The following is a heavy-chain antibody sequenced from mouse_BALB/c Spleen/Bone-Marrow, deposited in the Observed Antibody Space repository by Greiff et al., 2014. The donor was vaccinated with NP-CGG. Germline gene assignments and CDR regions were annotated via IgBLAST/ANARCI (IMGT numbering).Heavy chain of an antibody. J-gene: IGHJ3*01. Sequence: QVQLKESGAELVRPGSSVKISCKASGYAISGYWVNWVKQRPGQGLEWIGHIYPGDDDAIYNGKFKGKATLTADKSSNTAYMQLSSLTSEDSAVYLCAREVYGNSWFAYWGQGTLVTVSA. CDR3: AREVYGNSWFAY. CDR1: GYAISGYW. D-gene: IGHD2-1*01. V-gene: IGHV1-80*01. CDR2: IYPGDDDA.